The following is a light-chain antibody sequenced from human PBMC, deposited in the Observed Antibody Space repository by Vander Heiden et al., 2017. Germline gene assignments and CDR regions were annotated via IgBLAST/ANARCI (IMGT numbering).Light chain of an antibody. CDR1: QTVSSGY. CDR2: GAS. Sequence: NVLTPSPGTLSLSPGDRATLSCRASQTVSSGYLAWYQHKPGQAPRLVIYGASSRATGIPDRFSASGSGTDFTLTISRLEPEDFAVYYCQQYGSSPYTFGQGTKLEIK. J-gene: IGKJ2*01. CDR3: QQYGSSPYT. V-gene: IGKV3-20*01.